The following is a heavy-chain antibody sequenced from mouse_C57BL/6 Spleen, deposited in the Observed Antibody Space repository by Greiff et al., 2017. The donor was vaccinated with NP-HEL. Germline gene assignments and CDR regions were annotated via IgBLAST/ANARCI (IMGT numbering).Heavy chain of an antibody. J-gene: IGHJ4*01. CDR3: ARTYYYGSPYAMDY. D-gene: IGHD1-1*01. Sequence: VQLQQSGPELVKPGASVKMSCKASGYTFTDYNMHWVKQSHGKSLEWIGYINPNNGGTSYNQKFKGKATLTVNKSSSTAYMELRSLTSEDSAVYYCARTYYYGSPYAMDYWGQGTSVTVSS. V-gene: IGHV1-22*01. CDR2: INPNNGGT. CDR1: GYTFTDYN.